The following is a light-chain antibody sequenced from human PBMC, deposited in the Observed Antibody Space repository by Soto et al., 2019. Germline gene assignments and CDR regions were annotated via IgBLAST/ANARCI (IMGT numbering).Light chain of an antibody. Sequence: EIVLTQSPGTLSLSPGERATLSCRVSQSVSSSFVAWFQQKPGQAPRLLIYGTSSRATGIPDRFSGSGSGTDFTLTINRLEPEDFAMYFCQQYGSSPWTFGQGTKVDIK. CDR2: GTS. CDR3: QQYGSSPWT. J-gene: IGKJ1*01. CDR1: QSVSSSF. V-gene: IGKV3-20*01.